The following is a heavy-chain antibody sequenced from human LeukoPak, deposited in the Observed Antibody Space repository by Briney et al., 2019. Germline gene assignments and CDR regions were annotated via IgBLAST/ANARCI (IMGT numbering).Heavy chain of an antibody. Sequence: SETLSLTCAVYGGSFSGYYWSWIRQPPGKGLEWIGEINHSGSTNYNPSLKSRVTISVDTSKNQFSLKLSSVTVADTAVCYCAKGRAYSPWGQGTLVTVSS. CDR2: INHSGST. D-gene: IGHD1-26*01. V-gene: IGHV4-34*01. J-gene: IGHJ5*02. CDR3: AKGRAYSP. CDR1: GGSFSGYY.